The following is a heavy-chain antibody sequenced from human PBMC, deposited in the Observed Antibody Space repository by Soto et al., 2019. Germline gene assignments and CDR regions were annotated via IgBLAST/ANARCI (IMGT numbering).Heavy chain of an antibody. CDR3: ARVGPSSGWTFDY. Sequence: QVQLVQSGAEVKKPGASVKVSCKASGYTFTSYYIHWVRQAPGQGLEWMGRINPSDNRTTYAQNFQGRVTLTRDTSTSTVYMELSSLRSEDTAFYYCARVGPSSGWTFDYWGQGTLVTVSS. CDR1: GYTFTSYY. D-gene: IGHD6-19*01. V-gene: IGHV1-46*01. CDR2: INPSDNRT. J-gene: IGHJ4*02.